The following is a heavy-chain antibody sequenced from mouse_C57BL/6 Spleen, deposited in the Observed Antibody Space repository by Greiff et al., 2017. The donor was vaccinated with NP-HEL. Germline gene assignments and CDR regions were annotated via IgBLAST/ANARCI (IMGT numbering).Heavy chain of an antibody. CDR3: AVTGTGAMDY. CDR1: GFTFSDYG. CDR2: ISSGSSTI. V-gene: IGHV5-17*01. D-gene: IGHD4-1*01. Sequence: VQLVESGGGLVKPGGSLKLSCAASGFTFSDYGMHWVRQAPEKGLEWVAYISSGSSTIYYADTVKGRFTISRDNAKNTLFLQMTSLRSEDTAMYYCAVTGTGAMDYWGQGTSVTVSS. J-gene: IGHJ4*01.